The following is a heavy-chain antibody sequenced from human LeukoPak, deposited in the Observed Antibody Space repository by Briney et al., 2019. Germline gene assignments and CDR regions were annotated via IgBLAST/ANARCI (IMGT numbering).Heavy chain of an antibody. Sequence: PGGSLRLSCVASGFSFSYGMHWVRQAPGKGLEWLAFIHYDESNEYYADSVKGRFTISRDNSKNTLYLQMNSLRAEDTAVYYCAKDPTIAVGGYWGQGTLVTVSS. D-gene: IGHD6-19*01. CDR3: AKDPTIAVGGY. V-gene: IGHV3-30*02. J-gene: IGHJ4*02. CDR1: GFSFSYG. CDR2: IHYDESNE.